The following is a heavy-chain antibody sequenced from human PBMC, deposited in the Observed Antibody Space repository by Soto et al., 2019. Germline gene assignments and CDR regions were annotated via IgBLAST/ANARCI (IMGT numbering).Heavy chain of an antibody. CDR2: IYNDGST. Sequence: QPGGSLRLSCAASGFIVSTSYMSWVCQAPGKGLEWVSIIYNDGSTYYADSVKGRFTISRDNSKNTLYLQILSLRAEDTAVYYCARDSYTRDWGQGTLVTVSS. V-gene: IGHV3-66*01. CDR1: GFIVSTSY. CDR3: ARDSYTRD. J-gene: IGHJ4*02. D-gene: IGHD4-4*01.